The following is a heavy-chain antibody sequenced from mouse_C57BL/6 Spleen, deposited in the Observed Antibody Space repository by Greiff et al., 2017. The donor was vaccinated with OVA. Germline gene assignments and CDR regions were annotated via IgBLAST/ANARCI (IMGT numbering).Heavy chain of an antibody. V-gene: IGHV5-17*01. D-gene: IGHD1-1*01. J-gene: IGHJ4*01. CDR3: ARPFITTVVDAMDY. CDR1: GFTFSDYG. Sequence: DVKLQESGGGLVKPGGSLKLSCAASGFTFSDYGMHWVRQAPEKGLEWVAYISSGSSTIYYADTVKGRFTISRDNAKNTLFLQMTSLRSEDTAMYYCARPFITTVVDAMDYWGQGTSVTVSS. CDR2: ISSGSSTI.